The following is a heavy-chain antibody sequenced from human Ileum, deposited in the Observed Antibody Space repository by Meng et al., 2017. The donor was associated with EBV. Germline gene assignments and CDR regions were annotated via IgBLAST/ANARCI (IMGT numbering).Heavy chain of an antibody. V-gene: IGHV4-34*01. CDR3: ARGFYTYGSSCFDY. CDR1: GGSFSGYY. D-gene: IGHD6-13*01. CDR2: INHSGST. Sequence: QVQLQRWGAGLLNPSETLSLTCAGYGGSFSGYYWTWIRQPPGKGLEWIGEINHSGSTNYNPSLKSRVTISVDKNQFSLKLSSVTAADTAVYYCARGFYTYGSSCFDYWGQGTLVTVSS. J-gene: IGHJ4*02.